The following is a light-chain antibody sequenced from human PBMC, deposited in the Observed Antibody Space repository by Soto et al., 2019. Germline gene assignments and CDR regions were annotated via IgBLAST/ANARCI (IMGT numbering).Light chain of an antibody. J-gene: IGKJ4*01. Sequence: EIVMTQSPATLSLSPGETATLSCRASQSVSNNFAWYQQKTGQGPSLLIYGASTRATGIPARISGSGSGTEFPLTISSLQSEDFAVYYWQQYRNWPPLTFGGGTKVEIK. CDR3: QQYRNWPPLT. CDR2: GAS. CDR1: QSVSNN. V-gene: IGKV3-15*01.